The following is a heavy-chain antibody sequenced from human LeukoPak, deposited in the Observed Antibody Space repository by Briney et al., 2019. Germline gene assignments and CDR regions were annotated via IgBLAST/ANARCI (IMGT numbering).Heavy chain of an antibody. D-gene: IGHD3-10*01. CDR1: GFTLSSYW. Sequence: GGSLRLSCAASGFTLSSYWMSWVRQAPGKGLEWVANIKQDGSEKYYVDSVKGRFTISRDNARNSLYLQMNSLRAEDTAVYYCARIGGSGSYSGHYFDHWGQGTLVTVSS. V-gene: IGHV3-7*02. J-gene: IGHJ4*02. CDR3: ARIGGSGSYSGHYFDH. CDR2: IKQDGSEK.